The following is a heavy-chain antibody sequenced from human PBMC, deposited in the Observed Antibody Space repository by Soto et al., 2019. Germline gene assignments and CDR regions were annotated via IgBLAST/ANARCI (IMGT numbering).Heavy chain of an antibody. J-gene: IGHJ4*02. V-gene: IGHV2-5*02. Sequence: QITLKESGPTLVKPTQTLTLTCTFSGFSLSTSGVGVGWIRQPPGKALEWLALIYWDDDKRYSPSLKSRLTITNDTSNNQVVLTMTNMDPVDTATYYCAHRPSYCSGGSGYSGFDYWGQGTLVTVSS. D-gene: IGHD2-15*01. CDR3: AHRPSYCSGGSGYSGFDY. CDR1: GFSLSTSGVG. CDR2: IYWDDDK.